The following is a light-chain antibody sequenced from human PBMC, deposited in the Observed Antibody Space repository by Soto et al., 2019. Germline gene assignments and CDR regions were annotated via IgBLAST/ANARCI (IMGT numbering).Light chain of an antibody. CDR3: QQSSNWPTIT. Sequence: EIVLTQSPATLYLSPGERATLACRASQSVGSYLAWYQQKPGQAPRPLIYDASNMATGIPAMFSGSGSGTDFTLTISSLEPEDFAVYYCQQSSNWPTITFGQGTRLEIK. CDR1: QSVGSY. V-gene: IGKV3-11*01. CDR2: DAS. J-gene: IGKJ5*01.